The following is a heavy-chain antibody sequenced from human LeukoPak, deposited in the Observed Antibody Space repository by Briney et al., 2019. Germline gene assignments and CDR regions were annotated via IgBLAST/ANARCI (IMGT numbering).Heavy chain of an antibody. J-gene: IGHJ5*02. V-gene: IGHV3-23*01. CDR2: ISGSGGST. Sequence: GGSLRLSCAPSGFTFSSYAMSWVRHAPGKGLEWVSAISGSGGSTYYADSVTGRLTISRDNSKNTLYLQMYSRRAEDTAVYYCAKDRGFRNWFDRWGEGALVTVSS. CDR3: AKDRGFRNWFDR. CDR1: GFTFSSYA.